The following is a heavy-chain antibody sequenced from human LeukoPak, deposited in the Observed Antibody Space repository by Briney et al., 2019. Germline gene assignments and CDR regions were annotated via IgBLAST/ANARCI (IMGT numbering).Heavy chain of an antibody. CDR3: ARQKGMRVVVSFDY. J-gene: IGHJ4*02. Sequence: PSETLSLTCTVSGGSISSSSYYWGWIRQPPGKGLEWIGSIYYSGSTYYNPSLKSRVTISVDTSKNQFSLKLSAVTAADTAVYYCARQKGMRVVVSFDYWGQGTLVTVSS. D-gene: IGHD3-22*01. CDR2: IYYSGST. V-gene: IGHV4-39*01. CDR1: GGSISSSSYY.